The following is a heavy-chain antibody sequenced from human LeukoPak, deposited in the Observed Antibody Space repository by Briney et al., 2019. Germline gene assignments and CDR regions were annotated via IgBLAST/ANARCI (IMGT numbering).Heavy chain of an antibody. D-gene: IGHD1-26*01. CDR1: GYTFTSYY. J-gene: IGHJ4*02. CDR2: INPNSGGT. Sequence: ASVKVSCKASGYTFTSYYMHWVRQAPGQGLEWMGWINPNSGGTNYAQKFQGRVTMTRDTSISTAYMELSRLRSDDTAVYYCARVRVGVVGEIDYWGQGTLVTVSS. CDR3: ARVRVGVVGEIDY. V-gene: IGHV1-2*02.